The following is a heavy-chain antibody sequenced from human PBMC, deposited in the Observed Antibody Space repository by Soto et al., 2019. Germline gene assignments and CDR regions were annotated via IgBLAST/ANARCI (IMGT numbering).Heavy chain of an antibody. V-gene: IGHV1-3*01. D-gene: IGHD5-18*01. J-gene: IGHJ4*02. CDR1: GYTFTDYA. CDR2: MNAGVGNT. Sequence: HVELVQSGADVKKPGASVSISCKASGYTFTDYALHWVRQAPGQRLEWMGWMNAGVGNTLYSQKFQGRITITRDTSASTAYMELNSLKSEDTAIYYCARDTGYTFGSLNYWGPGTRVTVSS. CDR3: ARDTGYTFGSLNY.